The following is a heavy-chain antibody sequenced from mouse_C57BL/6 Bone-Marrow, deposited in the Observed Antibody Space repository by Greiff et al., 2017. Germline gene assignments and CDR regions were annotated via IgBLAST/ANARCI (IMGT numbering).Heavy chain of an antibody. CDR2: ISDGGSYT. J-gene: IGHJ2*01. D-gene: IGHD1-1*01. Sequence: EVPGVESGGGLVKPGGSLKLSCAASGFTFSSYAMSWVRQTPEKRLEWVATISDGGSYTYYPDNVKGRFTISRDNAKNNLYLQMSHLKSEDTAMYYCPRDRYYGSILDYWGQGTTLTVSS. V-gene: IGHV5-4*01. CDR3: PRDRYYGSILDY. CDR1: GFTFSSYA.